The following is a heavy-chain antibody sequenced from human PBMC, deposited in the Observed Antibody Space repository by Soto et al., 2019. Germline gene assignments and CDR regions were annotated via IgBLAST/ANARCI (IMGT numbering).Heavy chain of an antibody. CDR3: AKDRVLRFLEWSTPRSGLDY. Sequence: EVQLLESGGGLVQPGGSPRLSCAASGFTFSSYAMSWVRQAPGKGLEWVSAISGSGGSTYYADSVKGRFTISRDNSKNTLYLQMNSLRAEDTAVYYCAKDRVLRFLEWSTPRSGLDYWGQGTLVTVSS. J-gene: IGHJ4*02. V-gene: IGHV3-23*01. CDR2: ISGSGGST. D-gene: IGHD3-3*01. CDR1: GFTFSSYA.